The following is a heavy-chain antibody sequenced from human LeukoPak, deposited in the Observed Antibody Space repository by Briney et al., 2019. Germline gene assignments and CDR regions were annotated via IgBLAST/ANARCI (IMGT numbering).Heavy chain of an antibody. CDR3: ATKNLFPL. V-gene: IGHV1-24*01. Sequence: ASVKVSCKVSGYALIELSIHWVRQAPGKGLEWVGGIDREDGQTIDAQNFQGRVTLAYMEVTSLRSEDKAVYYCATKNLFPLWGQGTLVTVSS. D-gene: IGHD1-14*01. CDR2: IDREDGQT. J-gene: IGHJ4*02. CDR1: GYALIELS.